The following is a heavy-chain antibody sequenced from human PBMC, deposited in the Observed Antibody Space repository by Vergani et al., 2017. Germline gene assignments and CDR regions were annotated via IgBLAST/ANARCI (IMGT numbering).Heavy chain of an antibody. CDR3: ARGDDGILTGYRY. V-gene: IGHV1-46*03. D-gene: IGHD3-9*01. J-gene: IGHJ4*02. CDR1: GYTFSNYY. Sequence: QVQVVQSGAELKKSGASVKVSCKTSGYTFSNYYMHWVRQAPGQGLEWMGIINPSGGHTNYAQKFQGRVTMTRDTSTSTVYMELSSLRSEDTAIYYCARGDDGILTGYRYWGQGTVVTVSA. CDR2: INPSGGHT.